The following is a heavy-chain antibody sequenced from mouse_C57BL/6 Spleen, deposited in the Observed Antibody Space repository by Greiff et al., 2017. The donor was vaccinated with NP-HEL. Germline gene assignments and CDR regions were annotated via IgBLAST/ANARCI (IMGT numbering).Heavy chain of an antibody. V-gene: IGHV14-1*01. CDR2: IDPEDGDT. J-gene: IGHJ1*03. Sequence: VQLKQSGAELVRPGASVKLSCTASGFTITDYYMHWVKQRPEQGLEWIGRIDPEDGDTEYAPKFQGKATMTADTSSNTAYLQLSSLTSEDTAVYYCTKASTVVARYWYFDVWGTGTTVTVSS. CDR3: TKASTVVARYWYFDV. CDR1: GFTITDYY. D-gene: IGHD1-1*01.